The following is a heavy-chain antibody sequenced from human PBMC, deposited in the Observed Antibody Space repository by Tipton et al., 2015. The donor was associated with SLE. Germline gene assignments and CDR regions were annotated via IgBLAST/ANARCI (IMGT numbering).Heavy chain of an antibody. CDR3: ARGDGDFRRGWFDP. CDR1: GGSFSGYY. Sequence: TLSLTCAVYGGSFSGYYWSWIRQPPGKGLEWIGEINHSGSTNYNPSLKSRVTISVDTSKNQFSLKLSSVTAADTAVYYCARGDGDFRRGWFDPWGQGTLVTVSS. J-gene: IGHJ5*02. V-gene: IGHV4-34*01. D-gene: IGHD4-17*01. CDR2: INHSGST.